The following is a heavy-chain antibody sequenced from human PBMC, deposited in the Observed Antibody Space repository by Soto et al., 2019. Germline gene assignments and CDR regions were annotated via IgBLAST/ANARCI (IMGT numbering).Heavy chain of an antibody. V-gene: IGHV5-51*01. CDR2: IYPGDSDT. CDR1: GYSFTAYW. D-gene: IGHD3-22*01. Sequence: GESLKISFKGSGYSFTAYWVGWVRQMPGRGLEWMGIIYPGDSDTRYSPSFQGQVTISADKSISTAYLQWSSLKASDTAMYYCARTYYYDTSGPGSNVDIWGQGTMVTVSS. J-gene: IGHJ3*02. CDR3: ARTYYYDTSGPGSNVDI.